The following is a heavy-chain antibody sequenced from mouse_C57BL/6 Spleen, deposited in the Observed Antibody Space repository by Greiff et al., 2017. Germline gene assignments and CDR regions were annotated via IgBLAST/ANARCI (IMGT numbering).Heavy chain of an antibody. D-gene: IGHD2-4*01. CDR2: ISDDGSYT. Sequence: EVQRVESGGGLVKPGGSLKLSCAASGFTFSSYAMSWVRQTPEQRLEWVATISDDGSYTYYPDNVKGRFTISRDNAKNNLYLPMSHLKSEDTAMYYCARENYDYAGYFDVWGTGTTVTVSS. CDR1: GFTFSSYA. V-gene: IGHV5-4*01. J-gene: IGHJ1*03. CDR3: ARENYDYAGYFDV.